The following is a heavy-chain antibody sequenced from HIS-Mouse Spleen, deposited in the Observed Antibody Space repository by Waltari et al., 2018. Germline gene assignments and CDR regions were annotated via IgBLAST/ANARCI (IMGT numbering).Heavy chain of an antibody. CDR1: GRSISSSSYY. Sequence: QLQLQESGPGLVKPSETLSLTCTVSGRSISSSSYYRGWIRQPTGKGLEWIGSIYYSGSTYYNPSLKSRVTISVDTSKNQFSLKLSSVTAADTAVYYCAREIPYSSSWYDWYFDLWGRGTLVTVSS. D-gene: IGHD6-13*01. CDR2: IYYSGST. CDR3: AREIPYSSSWYDWYFDL. J-gene: IGHJ2*01. V-gene: IGHV4-39*07.